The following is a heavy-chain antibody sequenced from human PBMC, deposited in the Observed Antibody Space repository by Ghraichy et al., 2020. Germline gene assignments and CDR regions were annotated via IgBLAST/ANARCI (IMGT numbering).Heavy chain of an antibody. D-gene: IGHD1-1*01. CDR2: IRGRSSTI. J-gene: IGHJ6*02. CDR3: ARGAIWNGGAMDV. Sequence: GGSLRLSCAASAFTFSTYDMNWVRQAPGKGLEWVSYIRGRSSTIYYAGSVKGRFTISRDDAKNSLYLQMNSLRAEDTAVYYCARGAIWNGGAMDVWGQGTTVTVSS. V-gene: IGHV3-48*01. CDR1: AFTFSTYD.